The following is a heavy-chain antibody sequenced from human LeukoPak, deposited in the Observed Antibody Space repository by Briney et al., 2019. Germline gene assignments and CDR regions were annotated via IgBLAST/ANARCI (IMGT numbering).Heavy chain of an antibody. Sequence: GGSLRLSCAASGFALSSHWMTWVRQVPGRGPEWVANVNRDGSETYYLDSVKGRFTISQDNAKNSLYLQMNSLRAEDTAVYYCSRTSIVGPTEIDYWGQGALVTVSS. J-gene: IGHJ4*02. CDR2: VNRDGSET. D-gene: IGHD1-26*01. CDR1: GFALSSHW. CDR3: SRTSIVGPTEIDY. V-gene: IGHV3-7*03.